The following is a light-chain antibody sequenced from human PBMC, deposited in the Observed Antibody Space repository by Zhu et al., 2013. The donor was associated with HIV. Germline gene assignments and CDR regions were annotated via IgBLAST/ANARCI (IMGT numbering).Light chain of an antibody. J-gene: IGKJ4*01. V-gene: IGKV1-27*01. CDR2: GSS. Sequence: DIQMTQSAAFLSASVGDRVTITCRATQDIGNCVAWYQQRPGKGPTLLISGSSTLHPGVPSRFSGSGSGTHFTLTIKNLQPEDVATYFCQNYKIAPLTFGRRDRRW. CDR1: QDIGNC. CDR3: QNYKIAPLT.